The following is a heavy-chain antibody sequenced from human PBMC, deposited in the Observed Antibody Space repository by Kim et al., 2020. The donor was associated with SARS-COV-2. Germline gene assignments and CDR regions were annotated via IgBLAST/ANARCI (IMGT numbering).Heavy chain of an antibody. CDR3: ARDRYYYDSSGAFDI. CDR2: ISSSSSTI. CDR1: GFTFSSYS. Sequence: GGSLRLSCAASGFTFSSYSMNWVRQAPGKGLEWVSYISSSSSTIYYADSVKGRFTISRDNGKNSLYLQMNSLRDEDTAVYYCARDRYYYDSSGAFDIWGQGTMVTVSS. D-gene: IGHD3-22*01. J-gene: IGHJ3*02. V-gene: IGHV3-48*02.